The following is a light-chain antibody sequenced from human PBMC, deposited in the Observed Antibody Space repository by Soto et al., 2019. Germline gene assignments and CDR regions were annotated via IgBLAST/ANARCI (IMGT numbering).Light chain of an antibody. V-gene: IGLV2-14*01. CDR1: SRGVGAYNL. Sequence: QSALTQSASVSGSPGQSITISCTGTSRGVGAYNLVSWYQHHPGRAPKLLIYEVRNRLSGISFRFSGSRSGNTASLTISGLLAEDEADYHCSACTPRSTLVFGGGTKLPVL. J-gene: IGLJ2*01. CDR3: SACTPRSTLV. CDR2: EVR.